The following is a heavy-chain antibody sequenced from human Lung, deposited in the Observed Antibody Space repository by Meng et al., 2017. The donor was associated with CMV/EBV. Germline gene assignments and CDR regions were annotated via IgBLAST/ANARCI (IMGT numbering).Heavy chain of an antibody. CDR2: INTGNGET. D-gene: IGHD3-22*01. CDR3: ARAGYDSSGYYPQPFDY. J-gene: IGHJ4*02. Sequence: GPLGQSGNAVKKAGATVEVSCKASGYTFTSYAMNWVRQAPGQRLEWMGWINTGNGETKYSQKFQGRVTLTRDTSASTAYMELSSLRSEDTAVYYCARAGYDSSGYYPQPFDYWGQGTLVTVSS. CDR1: GYTFTSYA. V-gene: IGHV1-3*04.